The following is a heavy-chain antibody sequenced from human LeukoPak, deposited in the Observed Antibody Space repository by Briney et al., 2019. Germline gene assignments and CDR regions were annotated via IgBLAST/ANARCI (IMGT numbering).Heavy chain of an antibody. Sequence: ASVKVSCKASGYTFTGYYMHWVRQAPGQGLEWMGWINPNSGGTNYAQKLQGRVTMTRDTSISTAYMELSRLRSDDTAVYYCARDLGGNRLNWFDPWGQGTLVTVSS. CDR3: ARDLGGNRLNWFDP. CDR1: GYTFTGYY. V-gene: IGHV1-2*02. D-gene: IGHD4-23*01. CDR2: INPNSGGT. J-gene: IGHJ5*02.